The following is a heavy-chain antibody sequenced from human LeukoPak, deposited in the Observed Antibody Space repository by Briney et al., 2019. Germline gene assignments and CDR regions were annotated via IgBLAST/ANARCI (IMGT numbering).Heavy chain of an antibody. D-gene: IGHD3-3*01. Sequence: GASVKVSCKASGYTCTGYYMHWVRQAPGQGLEWMGWINPNSGGTNYAQKFQGRVTMTRDTSISTAYMELSRLRSDDTAVYYCARVLRFLECRWFDPWGQGTLVTVSS. CDR3: ARVLRFLECRWFDP. J-gene: IGHJ5*02. CDR2: INPNSGGT. CDR1: GYTCTGYY. V-gene: IGHV1-2*02.